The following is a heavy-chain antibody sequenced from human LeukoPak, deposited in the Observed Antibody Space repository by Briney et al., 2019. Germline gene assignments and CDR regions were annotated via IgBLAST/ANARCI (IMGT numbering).Heavy chain of an antibody. CDR2: IYSGDNT. Sequence: PGGSLRLSCAASGFTVSSNYMSWVRQAPGKGLEWVSVIYSGDNTYYADSVKGRFTVSRDSSKNTLSLQMDIQRSEDTGVYYCAADPPYNYGTFDYWGQGTLVTVSS. D-gene: IGHD5-18*01. J-gene: IGHJ4*02. CDR3: AADPPYNYGTFDY. V-gene: IGHV3-66*01. CDR1: GFTVSSNY.